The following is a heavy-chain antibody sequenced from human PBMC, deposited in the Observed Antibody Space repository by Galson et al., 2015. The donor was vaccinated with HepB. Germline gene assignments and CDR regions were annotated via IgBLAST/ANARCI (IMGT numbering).Heavy chain of an antibody. V-gene: IGHV3-7*01. D-gene: IGHD3-9*01. CDR3: ATLPRWGYFDGVFDY. CDR2: INQDGSDK. Sequence: SLRLSCAASGFPFSSYWMSWVRQAPGEGLEWVAHINQDGSDKYYVDSVKVRFTIPRDNAKNSLYLQMNSMRAVDEAVYFCATLPRWGYFDGVFDYWGQGTLVTVSS. CDR1: GFPFSSYW. J-gene: IGHJ4*02.